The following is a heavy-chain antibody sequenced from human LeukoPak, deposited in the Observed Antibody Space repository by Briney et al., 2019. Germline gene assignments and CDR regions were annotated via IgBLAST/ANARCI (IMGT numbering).Heavy chain of an antibody. J-gene: IGHJ6*02. CDR1: GGSISSGGYY. CDR3: ARVPYDYYGSGRYYYYGMDV. V-gene: IGHV4-31*03. D-gene: IGHD3-10*01. Sequence: SETLSLTCTVSGGSISSGGYYWGWIRQHPGKGLEWIGYIYYSGSTYYNPSLKSRVTISVDTSKNQFSLKLSSVTAADTAVYYCARVPYDYYGSGRYYYYGMDVWGQGTTVTVSS. CDR2: IYYSGST.